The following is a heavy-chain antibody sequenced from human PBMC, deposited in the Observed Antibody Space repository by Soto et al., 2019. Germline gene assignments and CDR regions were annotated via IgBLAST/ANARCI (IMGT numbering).Heavy chain of an antibody. D-gene: IGHD3-9*01. CDR1: GGSVSSGDYY. V-gene: IGHV4-30-4*01. Sequence: SLSLTCTVWGGSVSSGDYYWSWIREPPGKGLEWIGYIYYSGSTYYNPSLKSRVTISVDTSKNQFSLKLSSVTAADTAVYYCPRVNVLRSFDWLLYFDYWGQRTLVTVPS. J-gene: IGHJ4*02. CDR2: IYYSGST. CDR3: PRVNVLRSFDWLLYFDY.